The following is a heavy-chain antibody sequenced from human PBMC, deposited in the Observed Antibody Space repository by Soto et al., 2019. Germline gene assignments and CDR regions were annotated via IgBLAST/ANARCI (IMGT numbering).Heavy chain of an antibody. CDR2: IIPIFGTA. D-gene: IGHD2-8*02. J-gene: IGHJ2*01. CDR1: GGTFSSYA. CDR3: ARVPGGAALGLVHWYFDL. V-gene: IGHV1-69*01. Sequence: QVQLVQSGAEVKKPGSSVKVSCKASGGTFSSYAISWVRQAPGQGLEWMGGIIPIFGTANYAQKFQGRVTITADESTSTAYMELSSLRSEDTAVYYCARVPGGAALGLVHWYFDLWGRGTLVTVSS.